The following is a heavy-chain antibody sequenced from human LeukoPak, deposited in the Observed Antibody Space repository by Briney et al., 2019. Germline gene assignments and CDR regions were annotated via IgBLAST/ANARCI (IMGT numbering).Heavy chain of an antibody. Sequence: SETLSLTCTVSGGSISSSSYYWGWIRQPPGKGLEWIGSIYYSGSTYYNPSLKSRVTISVDTSKNQFSLKLGSVTAADTAVYYCARGVIAVAGTGWFDPWGQGTLVTVSS. D-gene: IGHD6-19*01. CDR1: GGSISSSSYY. V-gene: IGHV4-39*01. CDR3: ARGVIAVAGTGWFDP. J-gene: IGHJ5*02. CDR2: IYYSGST.